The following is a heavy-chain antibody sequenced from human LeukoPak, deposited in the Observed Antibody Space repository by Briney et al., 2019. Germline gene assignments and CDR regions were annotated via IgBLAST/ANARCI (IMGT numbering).Heavy chain of an antibody. CDR3: ARDLSWFDY. Sequence: SETLSLTCTVSGGSISSGSYYWSWIRQPAGKGLEWTGRIYTSGSTNYNPSLKSRVTISVDTSKNQFSLKLSSVTAADTAVYYCARDLSWFDYWGQGTLVTVSS. J-gene: IGHJ4*02. CDR2: IYTSGST. CDR1: GGSISSGSYY. V-gene: IGHV4-61*02.